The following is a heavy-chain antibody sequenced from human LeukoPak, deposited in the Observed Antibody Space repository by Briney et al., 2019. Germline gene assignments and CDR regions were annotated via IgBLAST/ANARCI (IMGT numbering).Heavy chain of an antibody. CDR1: EFTFSTYL. J-gene: IGHJ4*02. CDR2: ISASGGGA. Sequence: GGSLRLSCAASEFTFSTYLMTWVRQAPGKGLEWVSTISASGGGAYYADSVKGRFTISRDNSKDTLSLQMNTLRAEDTAVYYCAKDVRRAEYCSATTCYTSSFDYWGQGTLVTVSS. CDR3: AKDVRRAEYCSATTCYTSSFDY. D-gene: IGHD2-2*02. V-gene: IGHV3-23*01.